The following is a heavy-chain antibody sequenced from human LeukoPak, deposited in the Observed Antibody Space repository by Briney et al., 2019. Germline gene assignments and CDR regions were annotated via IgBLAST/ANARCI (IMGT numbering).Heavy chain of an antibody. CDR1: GGSISSYY. D-gene: IGHD5-24*01. J-gene: IGHJ4*02. Sequence: PSETLSLNCTVSGGSISSYYWSWIRQPPGKGLEWIGYIYYSGSTNYNPSLKSRVTISVDTSKNQFSLKLSSVTAADTAVYYCARQVGYNHDYWGQGTLVTVSS. V-gene: IGHV4-59*08. CDR2: IYYSGST. CDR3: ARQVGYNHDY.